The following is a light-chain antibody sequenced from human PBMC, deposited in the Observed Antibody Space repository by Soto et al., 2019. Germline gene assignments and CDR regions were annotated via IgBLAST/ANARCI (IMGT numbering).Light chain of an antibody. J-gene: IGKJ1*01. V-gene: IGKV1-5*03. CDR1: QSISSW. Sequence: DIQLTQSPSTLSASVGDRVTITCRAGQSISSWMAWYQQKPGKAPKLLIYNASTLESGVPSRLSGGGSGTEFTLTISGLQPDDFATYYCQQYNSNSRTFGQGTKVEIK. CDR3: QQYNSNSRT. CDR2: NAS.